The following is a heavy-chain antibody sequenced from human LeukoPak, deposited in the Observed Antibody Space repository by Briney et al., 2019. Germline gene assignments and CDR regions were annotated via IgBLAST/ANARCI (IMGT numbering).Heavy chain of an antibody. J-gene: IGHJ4*02. V-gene: IGHV1-3*01. CDR1: GYTFTSYA. Sequence: ASVKVSCKASGYTFTSYAMHWVRQAPGQRPEWMGWINAGNGNAKYSQKFQGRVTITRDTSASTAYMELSSLRPEDTAVYYCARVQSAYCSSSSCYGGYFDYWGQGTLVTVSS. D-gene: IGHD2-2*01. CDR2: INAGNGNA. CDR3: ARVQSAYCSSSSCYGGYFDY.